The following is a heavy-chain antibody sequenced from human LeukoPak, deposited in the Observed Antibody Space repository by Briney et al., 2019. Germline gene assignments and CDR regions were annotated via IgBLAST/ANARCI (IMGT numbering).Heavy chain of an antibody. D-gene: IGHD2-15*01. Sequence: YLRISCRVSGYSFTNFWIGWVRQTPGKGLECLELIHPLYTDTRYSGPYDDQVTISANKSISTAYLQWRNLKASHTAMYYCARRVAGLDYWGRGTLVTVSS. V-gene: IGHV5-51*01. CDR2: IHPLYTDT. J-gene: IGHJ4*02. CDR3: ARRVAGLDY. CDR1: GYSFTNFW.